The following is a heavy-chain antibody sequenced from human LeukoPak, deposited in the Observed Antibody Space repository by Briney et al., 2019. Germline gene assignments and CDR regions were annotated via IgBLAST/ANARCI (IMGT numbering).Heavy chain of an antibody. CDR3: VRGFTYVIY. V-gene: IGHV3-7*05. CDR2: IKQDGSEK. CDR1: GVSFSSSW. J-gene: IGHJ4*02. Sequence: GGSLRLSCSASGVSFSSSWMSWVRQAPGKGLEWVASIKQDGSEKYYVDFVKGRFTISRDNAKHSLYLQMNSLRAEDAAVYYCVRGFTYVIYWGQGTLVTVSS. D-gene: IGHD5-18*01.